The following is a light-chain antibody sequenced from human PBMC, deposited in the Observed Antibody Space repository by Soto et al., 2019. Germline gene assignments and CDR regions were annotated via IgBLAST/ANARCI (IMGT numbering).Light chain of an antibody. V-gene: IGLV2-8*01. CDR1: SSDVGGYNY. J-gene: IGLJ1*01. CDR3: SSYAGSNNIQA. CDR2: EVS. Sequence: QSALTQPPSASGSPGQSVTISCTGTSSDVGGYNYVSWYQQHPGKAPKLTIYEVSKRPSGVPDRFSGSKSGNTASLTVSGLQAEYEAYYYCSSYAGSNNIQAFGSRTKVTV.